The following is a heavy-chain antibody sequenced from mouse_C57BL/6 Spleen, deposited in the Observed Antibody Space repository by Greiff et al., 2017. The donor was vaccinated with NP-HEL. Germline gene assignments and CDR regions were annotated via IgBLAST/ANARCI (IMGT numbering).Heavy chain of an antibody. CDR1: GYSITSGYY. Sequence: EVQLQESGPGLVKPSQSLSLTCSVTGYSITSGYYWNWIRQFPGNKLEWMGYKSYDGSNNYNPSLKNRISITRDTSKNQFFLKLNSVTTEDTATYYCARGGGNYWYFDVWGTGTTVTVSS. CDR3: ARGGGNYWYFDV. D-gene: IGHD2-1*01. J-gene: IGHJ1*03. CDR2: KSYDGSN. V-gene: IGHV3-6*01.